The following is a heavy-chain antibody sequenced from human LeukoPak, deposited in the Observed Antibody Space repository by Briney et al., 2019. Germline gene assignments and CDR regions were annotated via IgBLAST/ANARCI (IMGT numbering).Heavy chain of an antibody. Sequence: GGSLRLSCAASGFTFSSYAMSWVRQAPGKGLEWVSAISGSGGGTYYTDSAKGRFTISRDNSKNTLYLQMNSLRAEDTAVYYCAKDTLGYCSGGICYNYWGQGTLVTVSS. CDR1: GFTFSSYA. CDR2: ISGSGGGT. V-gene: IGHV3-23*01. D-gene: IGHD2-15*01. CDR3: AKDTLGYCSGGICYNY. J-gene: IGHJ4*02.